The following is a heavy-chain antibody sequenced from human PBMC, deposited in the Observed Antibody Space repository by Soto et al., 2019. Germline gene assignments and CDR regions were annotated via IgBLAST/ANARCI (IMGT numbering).Heavy chain of an antibody. CDR3: AKERVAGIAYFDY. Sequence: SQTLSLTCAISGDSVSSKNAAWNWIRQSPSRGLEWLGRTYYRSKWYNDYAVFVKSRITINPDTSKNHFSLQLSSVTPEDTAVYYCAKERVAGIAYFDYWGQGTLVTVSS. D-gene: IGHD6-19*01. V-gene: IGHV6-1*01. CDR1: GDSVSSKNAA. CDR2: TYYRSKWYN. J-gene: IGHJ4*02.